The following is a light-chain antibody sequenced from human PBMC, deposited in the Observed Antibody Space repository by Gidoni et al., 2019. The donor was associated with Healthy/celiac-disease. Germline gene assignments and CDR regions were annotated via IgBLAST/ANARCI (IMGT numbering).Light chain of an antibody. J-gene: IGKJ4*01. Sequence: DIQLTQSPSFLSASVGDRVTITCRASQGISSYLAWYQQKPGKAPKLLIYAASTLQSGVPFRFSGSGSGTEFTLTISSLKPEDVATYVCQQLNSYPRTLTFGGGTKVEIK. CDR2: AAS. CDR1: QGISSY. CDR3: QQLNSYPRTLT. V-gene: IGKV1-9*01.